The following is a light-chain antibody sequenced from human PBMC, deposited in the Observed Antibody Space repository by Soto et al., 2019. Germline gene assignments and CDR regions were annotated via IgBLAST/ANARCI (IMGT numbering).Light chain of an antibody. Sequence: DIQMTQSPSTLSASVEDRVTITCRASQSISSWLAWYQQKPGKAPKLLIYKASSLESGVPPRFSGSGSGTEFTLTISSLQPDDFATYYCQQYNSYPITFGQGTRLEIK. CDR3: QQYNSYPIT. V-gene: IGKV1-5*03. CDR2: KAS. J-gene: IGKJ5*01. CDR1: QSISSW.